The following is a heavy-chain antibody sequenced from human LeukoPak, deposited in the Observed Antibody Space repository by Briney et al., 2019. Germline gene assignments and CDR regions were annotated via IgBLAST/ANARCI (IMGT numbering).Heavy chain of an antibody. CDR1: GYTFTSYD. Sequence: ASVKVSCKASGYTFTSYDINWVRQAPGQELEWMGWMNPNSGNTGYAQKFQGRVTITSHTSISTAYMELSSLRSEDTAVYYCARGGGSAAARRFDPWGQGTLVTVSS. CDR2: MNPNSGNT. CDR3: ARGGGSAAARRFDP. V-gene: IGHV1-8*03. D-gene: IGHD6-13*01. J-gene: IGHJ5*02.